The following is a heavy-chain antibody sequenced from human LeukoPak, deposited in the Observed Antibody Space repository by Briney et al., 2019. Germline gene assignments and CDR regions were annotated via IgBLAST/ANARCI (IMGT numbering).Heavy chain of an antibody. D-gene: IGHD4-17*01. V-gene: IGHV4-34*01. CDR1: GGSFSGYY. CDR3: ATDYGVSSFVY. J-gene: IGHJ4*02. CDR2: INHSGST. Sequence: SETLSLTCAVYGGSFSGYYWSWIRHPPGKGLEWLGEINHSGSTNYNPLLKSRVTLPVDTSKNPFSSKLSSVTAADTAVYYCATDYGVSSFVYWGQGTLVTVSS.